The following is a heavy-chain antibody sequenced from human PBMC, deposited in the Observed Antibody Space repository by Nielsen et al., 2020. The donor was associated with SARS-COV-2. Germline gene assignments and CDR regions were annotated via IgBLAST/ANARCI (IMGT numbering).Heavy chain of an antibody. CDR2: INPNSGGT. CDR3: ARGGLWGSGWWGYGYYYYGMDV. D-gene: IGHD6-19*01. CDR1: GYTFTGYY. V-gene: IGHV1-2*06. J-gene: IGHJ6*02. Sequence: ASVKVSCKASGYTFTGYYMHWVRQAPGQGLEWMGRINPNSGGTNYAQKFQGRVTMTRDTSISTAYMELSSLRSEDTAVYYCARGGLWGSGWWGYGYYYYGMDVWGQGTTVTVSS.